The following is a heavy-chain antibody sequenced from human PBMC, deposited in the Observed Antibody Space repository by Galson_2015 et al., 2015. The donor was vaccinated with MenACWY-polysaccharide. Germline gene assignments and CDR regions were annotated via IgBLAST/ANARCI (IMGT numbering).Heavy chain of an antibody. J-gene: IGHJ4*02. Sequence: QSGAEVTEPGESLRISCKGSTYDFFQLWVGWVRQMPGKGLEWMGLMYLGGSDTRYSPSFQGQVIFSADKSINTAYVQWNSLGASDTAMYYCASAVAGNFHFDNWGQGTLVTVSA. V-gene: IGHV5-51*03. CDR3: ASAVAGNFHFDN. CDR1: TYDFFQLW. CDR2: MYLGGSDT. D-gene: IGHD6-19*01.